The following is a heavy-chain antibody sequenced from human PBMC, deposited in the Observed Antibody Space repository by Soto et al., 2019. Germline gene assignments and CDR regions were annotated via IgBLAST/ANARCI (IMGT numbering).Heavy chain of an antibody. D-gene: IGHD2-2*01. V-gene: IGHV1-18*01. J-gene: IGHJ3*02. Sequence: EASVKVSCKASGYTFTSYCISWGRQAPGQGLEWMGWISAYNGNTNYAQKLHGRVTMTTDTSTSTAYMELRSPRSDDTAVYYCARRGAVPDAFDIWGQGTMVTVSS. CDR1: GYTFTSYC. CDR2: ISAYNGNT. CDR3: ARRGAVPDAFDI.